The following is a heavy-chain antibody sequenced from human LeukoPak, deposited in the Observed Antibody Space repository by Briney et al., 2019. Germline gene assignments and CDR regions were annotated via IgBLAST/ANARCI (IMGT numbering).Heavy chain of an antibody. CDR2: ISGNGDFR. J-gene: IGHJ4*02. Sequence: GGSLRLSCAASGFTFSSYSMSWVRQAPGKGLEWVSVISGNGDFRYYADSVKGRLTISRDNSKNTLYLQMNSLRAEDTAVYYCAKTDYGDSYFDYWGQGTLVTVSS. D-gene: IGHD4-17*01. CDR3: AKTDYGDSYFDY. CDR1: GFTFSSYS. V-gene: IGHV3-23*01.